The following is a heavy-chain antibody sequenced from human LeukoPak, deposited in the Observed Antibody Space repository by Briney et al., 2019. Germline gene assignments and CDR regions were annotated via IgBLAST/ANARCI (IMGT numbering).Heavy chain of an antibody. CDR2: IKEDGSEE. D-gene: IGHD6-13*01. J-gene: IGHJ6*02. CDR1: GFTFSTYW. V-gene: IGHV3-7*05. Sequence: GGSLRLSCAASGFTFSTYWMSWVRQTPEKGLEWVANIKEDGSEEVYVDSVKGRFTISRDNAKSSLYLQMNSLRTEDTAVYYCARDPYSRSWSYVMDVWGQGTTVTVSS. CDR3: ARDPYSRSWSYVMDV.